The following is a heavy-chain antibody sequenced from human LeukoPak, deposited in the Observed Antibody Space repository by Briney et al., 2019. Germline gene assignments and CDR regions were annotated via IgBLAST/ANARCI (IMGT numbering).Heavy chain of an antibody. CDR3: ARDRGGFSTTWGPGTFDY. CDR2: IKQDESEK. D-gene: IGHD6-13*01. Sequence: GGSLRLPCAASGFTFSSYWMSWVRQAPGKGLEWVANIKQDESEKDYLESVEGRFTISGDNAKTSLYLQMNSLRADDTAVYYCARDRGGFSTTWGPGTFDYWGLGTLVTVSS. J-gene: IGHJ4*02. CDR1: GFTFSSYW. V-gene: IGHV3-7*01.